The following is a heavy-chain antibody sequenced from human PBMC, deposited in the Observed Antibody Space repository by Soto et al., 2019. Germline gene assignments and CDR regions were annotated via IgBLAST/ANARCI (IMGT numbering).Heavy chain of an antibody. CDR2: MYYSGST. Sequence: PSETLSLTCTVSGDSIGTYYWSWIRQPPGKGLEWLGYMYYSGSTNYNPSLKSRVTISVDTSKNQFSLKLSSVTAADTAVYYCARHAPSFRFRFTDYYYYYMDVWGTGTTVTVSS. CDR3: ARHAPSFRFRFTDYYYYYMDV. J-gene: IGHJ6*03. CDR1: GDSIGTYY. D-gene: IGHD3-3*01. V-gene: IGHV4-59*08.